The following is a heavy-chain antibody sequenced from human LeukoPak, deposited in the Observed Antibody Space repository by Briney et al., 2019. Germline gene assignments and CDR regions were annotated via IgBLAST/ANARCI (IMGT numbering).Heavy chain of an antibody. J-gene: IGHJ4*02. CDR1: GYTFTGYY. CDR2: INPNSGGT. CDR3: ARDSSGGYSSDY. Sequence: ASVTVSCKASGYTFTGYYMHWVRQAPGQGLEWMGWINPNSGGTNYAQKFQGRVTMTRDTSISTAYMELSRLRSDDTAVYYCARDSSGGYSSDYWGQGTLVTVSS. D-gene: IGHD3-10*01. V-gene: IGHV1-2*02.